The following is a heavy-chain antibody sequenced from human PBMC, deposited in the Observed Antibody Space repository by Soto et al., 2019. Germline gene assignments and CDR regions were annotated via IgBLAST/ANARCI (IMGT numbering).Heavy chain of an antibody. CDR1: GFTFSSYS. D-gene: IGHD3-3*01. V-gene: IGHV3-21*01. CDR3: ATPTLFGVVTPSPLMDV. J-gene: IGHJ6*03. CDR2: ISSSSSYI. Sequence: AGGSLRLSCAASGFTFSSYSMNWVRQAPGKGLEWVSSISSSSSYIYYADSVKGRFTISRDNAKNSLYLQMNSLRAEDTAVYYCATPTLFGVVTPSPLMDVWGKGSTVTVSS.